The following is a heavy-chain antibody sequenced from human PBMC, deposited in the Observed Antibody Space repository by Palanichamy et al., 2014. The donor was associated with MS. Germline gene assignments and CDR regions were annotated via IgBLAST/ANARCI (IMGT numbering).Heavy chain of an antibody. CDR2: IHHRGSI. V-gene: IGHV4-4*02. CDR3: SRNMFYCMDV. CDR1: GDSISNDNW. J-gene: IGHJ6*03. D-gene: IGHD3-10*02. Sequence: QVQLQESGPGLLKPSETLSPTCTVSGDSISNDNWWSWVRQPPGKGLEWIGEIHHRGSINYNPSLKSRVTISIDKSKNQLSLKLTSVTAADTAVYYCSRNMFYCMDVWGKGTTVTVSS.